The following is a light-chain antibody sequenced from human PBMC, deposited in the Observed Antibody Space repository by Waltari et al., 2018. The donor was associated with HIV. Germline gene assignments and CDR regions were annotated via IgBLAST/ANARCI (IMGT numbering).Light chain of an antibody. V-gene: IGLV3-21*02. CDR1: TTGSQR. CDR3: QVWDSRRDWV. J-gene: IGLJ3*02. CDR2: DDS. Sequence: NVLTLPTSASVAPGQTARLTCRGYTTGSQRVNWYQRKPGQAPVVVVFDDSDRPSGIPERFSGSSAANTATRSISTVEAGDEAVDYCQVWDSRRDWVFGGGTKLTVL.